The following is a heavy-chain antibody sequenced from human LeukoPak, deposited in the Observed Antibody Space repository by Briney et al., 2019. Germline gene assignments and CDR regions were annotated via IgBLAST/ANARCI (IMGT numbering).Heavy chain of an antibody. CDR1: GYTFTGYY. CDR3: ARDGSTIFGVVIIAGGHVHY. D-gene: IGHD3-3*01. V-gene: IGHV1-2*02. CDR2: INPNGGGT. J-gene: IGHJ4*02. Sequence: GASVKVSCKASGYTFTGYYMHWVRQAPGQGLEWMGWINPNGGGTNYAQKFQGRVTMTRDTSISTAYMELSRLRSDDTAVYYCARDGSTIFGVVIIAGGHVHYWGQGTLVTVSS.